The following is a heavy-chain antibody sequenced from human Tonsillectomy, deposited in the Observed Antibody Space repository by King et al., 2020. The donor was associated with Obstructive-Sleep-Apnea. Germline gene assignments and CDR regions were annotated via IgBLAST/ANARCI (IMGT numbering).Heavy chain of an antibody. D-gene: IGHD3-16*01. J-gene: IGHJ4*02. CDR1: GGSISSYY. CDR3: ARQGWGSDY. CDR2: IYYSGST. Sequence: QLQESGPGLVKPSETLSLTCTVSGGSISSYYWSWIRQPPGKGLEWIGYIYYSGSTNYNPSLKSRVTISVDTSKNQFSLKLSSVTAADTAVYYCARQGWGSDYWGQGTLVTVSS. V-gene: IGHV4-59*08.